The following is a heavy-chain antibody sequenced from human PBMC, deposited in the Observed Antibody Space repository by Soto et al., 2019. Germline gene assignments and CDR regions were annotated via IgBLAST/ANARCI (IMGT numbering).Heavy chain of an antibody. Sequence: QVQLVESGGGVVQPGRSLRLSCAASGFTFSSYAMHWVRQAPGKGLEWVAVISYDGSNKYYADSVKGRFTISRDNSKNTLYLQMNSLGAEDTAVYYCARDAQGSCWHSYYFDYWGQGTLVTVSS. J-gene: IGHJ4*02. D-gene: IGHD6-19*01. CDR2: ISYDGSNK. CDR1: GFTFSSYA. CDR3: ARDAQGSCWHSYYFDY. V-gene: IGHV3-30-3*01.